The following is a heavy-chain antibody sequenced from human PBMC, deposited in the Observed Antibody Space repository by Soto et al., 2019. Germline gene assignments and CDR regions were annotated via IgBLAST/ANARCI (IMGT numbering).Heavy chain of an antibody. CDR1: GGSVSSSSYY. D-gene: IGHD3-22*01. J-gene: IGHJ4*02. V-gene: IGHV4-39*01. CDR2: IYFGGST. CDR3: ASLLYYDSSGFYHYFDY. Sequence: PSETLPLTCTVSGGSVSSSSYYWAWIRQPPGKGLEWIGTIYFGGSTYYNPSLKSRVTISVDSSKSQFSLKLSSVTAADTAVYYCASLLYYDSSGFYHYFDYWGQGTLVTVSS.